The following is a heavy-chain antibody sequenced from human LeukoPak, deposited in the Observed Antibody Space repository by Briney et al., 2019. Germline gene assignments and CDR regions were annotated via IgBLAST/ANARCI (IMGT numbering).Heavy chain of an antibody. D-gene: IGHD5-12*01. CDR2: ISWNSGSI. V-gene: IGHV3-9*01. CDR3: AKVTSSRDGYNW. CDR1: GFTFDDYA. Sequence: GGSLRLSCAASGFTFDDYAMHWVRQAPGKGLEWVSGISWNSGSIGYADSVKSRFTISRDNAKNSLYLQMNSLRAEDTALYYCAKVTSSRDGYNWWGQGTLVTVSS. J-gene: IGHJ4*02.